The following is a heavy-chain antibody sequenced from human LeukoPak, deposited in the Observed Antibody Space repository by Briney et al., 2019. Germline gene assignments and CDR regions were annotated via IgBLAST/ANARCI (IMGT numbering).Heavy chain of an antibody. Sequence: SDTLSLTCTVSRGSISSYYRRWVRQPPGKGLGWMGSTYYRGRTNYNPSLKRRVTISVDTSKKPLSMKRRSATAADAAVYYCAREGLNLVRGVIPKEAWGLFDPWGEGTLVTVSS. D-gene: IGHD3-10*01. J-gene: IGHJ5*02. CDR1: RGSISSYY. CDR3: AREGLNLVRGVIPKEAWGLFDP. V-gene: IGHV4-59*12. CDR2: TYYRGRT.